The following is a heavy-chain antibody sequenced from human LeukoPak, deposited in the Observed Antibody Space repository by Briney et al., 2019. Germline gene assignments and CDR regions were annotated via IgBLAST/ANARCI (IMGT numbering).Heavy chain of an antibody. V-gene: IGHV1-2*02. CDR1: GYTFTGYY. Sequence: ASVKVSCKASGYTFTGYYMHWVRQAPGQGLEWMGWINPNSGGTNYAQKFQGRVTMTRDTSISTAYMELSRLRSDDTAVYYCARMMDIVVVPAATPFDYWGQGTLVTVSS. CDR3: ARMMDIVVVPAATPFDY. D-gene: IGHD2-2*03. J-gene: IGHJ4*02. CDR2: INPNSGGT.